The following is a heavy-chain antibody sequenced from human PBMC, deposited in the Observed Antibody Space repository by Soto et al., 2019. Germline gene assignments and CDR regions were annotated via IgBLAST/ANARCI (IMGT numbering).Heavy chain of an antibody. V-gene: IGHV3-53*01. CDR2: IYSGGST. J-gene: IGHJ6*02. CDR1: GFSFVNYA. D-gene: IGHD3-22*01. Sequence: PGGSLRLSCAASGFSFVNYAMNWVRQAPGKGLEWVSVIYSGGSTYYADSVKGRFTISRDNSKNTLYLQMNSLRAEDTAVYYCARRAPTYYYDSSGYTIRGMDVWGQGTTVTVSS. CDR3: ARRAPTYYYDSSGYTIRGMDV.